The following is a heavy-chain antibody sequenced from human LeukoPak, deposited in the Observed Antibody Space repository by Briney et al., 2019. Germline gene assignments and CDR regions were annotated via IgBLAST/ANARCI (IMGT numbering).Heavy chain of an antibody. CDR1: GYRFTSYD. V-gene: IGHV1-8*01. CDR3: ARELEYGDYDAFDI. D-gene: IGHD4-17*01. J-gene: IGHJ3*02. CDR2: MNPHSGNT. Sequence: GASVKVSCKTSGYRFTSYDINWVRQTAGHGLEWMGWMNPHSGNTGYAQKFQGRVTITRNTSISTACMELSSLRSEDTAVYYCARELEYGDYDAFDIWGQGTMVTVSS.